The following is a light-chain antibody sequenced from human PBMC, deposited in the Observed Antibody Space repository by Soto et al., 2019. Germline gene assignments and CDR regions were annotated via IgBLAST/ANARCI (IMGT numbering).Light chain of an antibody. V-gene: IGKV3-15*01. CDR1: QSVSSN. J-gene: IGKJ1*01. CDR2: GAS. CDR3: QQRSNWPPP. Sequence: EIVMSQSPATLSVSPGERATLSCRASQSVSSNLAWYQQKPGQAPRLLIYGASTRATGIPARFSGSGSGTEFTLTISSLQSEDFAVYYCQQRSNWPPPFGQGTKVAI.